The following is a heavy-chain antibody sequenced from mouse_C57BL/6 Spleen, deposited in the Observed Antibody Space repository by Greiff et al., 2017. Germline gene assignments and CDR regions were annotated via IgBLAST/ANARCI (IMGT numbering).Heavy chain of an antibody. CDR3: ARGGYGSSYWYFDV. CDR2: IHPNSGST. J-gene: IGHJ1*03. Sequence: QVQLQQPGAELVKPGASVKLSCKASGYTFTSYWMHWVKQRPGQGLEWIGMIHPNSGSTNYNEKFKSKATLTVDKSSSTAYMQLSSLTSEDSAVXYCARGGYGSSYWYFDVWGTGTTVTVSS. V-gene: IGHV1-64*01. CDR1: GYTFTSYW. D-gene: IGHD1-1*01.